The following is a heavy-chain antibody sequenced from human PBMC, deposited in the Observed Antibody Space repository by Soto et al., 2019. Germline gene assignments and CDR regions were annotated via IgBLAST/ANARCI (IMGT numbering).Heavy chain of an antibody. CDR3: ATGPYGSDY. Sequence: ASVTVSCKAAGYTFTSYAMHWVRQAPGQRLEWMGWINAGNGNTKYSQKFQGRVTMTEDTSTDTAYMELSSLRSEDTAVYYCATGPYGSDYWGQGTLVTVS. CDR1: GYTFTSYA. J-gene: IGHJ4*02. CDR2: INAGNGNT. V-gene: IGHV1-3*01. D-gene: IGHD3-10*01.